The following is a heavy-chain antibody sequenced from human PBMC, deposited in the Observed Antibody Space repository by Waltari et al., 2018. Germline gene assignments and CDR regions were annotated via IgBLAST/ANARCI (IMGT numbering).Heavy chain of an antibody. J-gene: IGHJ6*02. Sequence: QVQLVQSGAEVKKPGSSVKVSCKASGGTFSSYAISWVRQAPGQGLEWMGGIIPIFGTANDAQKFQGRVTITADESTSTAYMELSSLRSEDTAVYYCARDSTRSGYPHHYYYGMDVWGQGTTVTVSS. V-gene: IGHV1-69*01. D-gene: IGHD3-3*01. CDR2: IIPIFGTA. CDR1: GGTFSSYA. CDR3: ARDSTRSGYPHHYYYGMDV.